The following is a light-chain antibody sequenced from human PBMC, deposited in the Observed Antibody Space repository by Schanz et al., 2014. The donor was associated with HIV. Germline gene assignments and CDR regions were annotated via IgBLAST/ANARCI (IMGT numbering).Light chain of an antibody. CDR1: QSISSY. J-gene: IGKJ4*01. CDR3: QESYSTPLT. CDR2: AAS. V-gene: IGKV1-39*01. Sequence: EIQMTQSPPSLSASVGDRVTITCRASQSISSYLNWYQQKPGKAPNLLIYAASSLKSGVPSRFSGSGSGTDFTLTISSLQAEDFATYYCQESYSTPLTFGGGTKVESK.